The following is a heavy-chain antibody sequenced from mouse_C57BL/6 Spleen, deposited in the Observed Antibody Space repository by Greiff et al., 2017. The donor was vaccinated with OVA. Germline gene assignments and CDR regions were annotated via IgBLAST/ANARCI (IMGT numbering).Heavy chain of an antibody. V-gene: IGHV1-64*01. CDR2: IHPNSGST. D-gene: IGHD1-1*01. CDR3: ERRVFGYYNGPYVMDY. Sequence: LVESGAELVKPGASVKLSCKASGYTFTSYWMHWVKQRPGQGLEWIGMIHPNSGSTNYNEKFKSKATLTVDKSSSTAYMQPSSLTSEDSAVYYGERRVFGYYNGPYVMDYWGQGTSVTVSS. J-gene: IGHJ4*01. CDR1: GYTFTSYW.